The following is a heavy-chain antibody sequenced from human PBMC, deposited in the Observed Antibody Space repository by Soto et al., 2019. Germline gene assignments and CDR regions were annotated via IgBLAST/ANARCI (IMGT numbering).Heavy chain of an antibody. CDR2: ISGSGGST. Sequence: GGSLRLSCAASGFTFSSYAMSWVRQAPGKGLEWVSAISGSGGSTYYADSVKGRFTISRDNSKNTLYLQMNSLGAEDTAVYYCAKTYYYGSGSYPPYYYYYYMDVWGKGTTVTVSS. D-gene: IGHD3-10*01. J-gene: IGHJ6*03. CDR3: AKTYYYGSGSYPPYYYYYYMDV. V-gene: IGHV3-23*01. CDR1: GFTFSSYA.